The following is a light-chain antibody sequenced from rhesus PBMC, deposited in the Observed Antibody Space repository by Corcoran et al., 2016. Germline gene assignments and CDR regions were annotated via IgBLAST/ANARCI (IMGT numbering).Light chain of an antibody. CDR3: LQHNSYPFT. J-gene: IGKJ3*01. V-gene: IGKV1S13*01. CDR1: QDITND. Sequence: DIQMTQSPSSLSASVGDRVTITCRASQDITNDLAWYQQKPGKSPKLLIYESSSLQGAIPSRFSGSGSGTEFTLTISSLQPEDFAAYYCLQHNSYPFTFGPGTKLDIK. CDR2: ESS.